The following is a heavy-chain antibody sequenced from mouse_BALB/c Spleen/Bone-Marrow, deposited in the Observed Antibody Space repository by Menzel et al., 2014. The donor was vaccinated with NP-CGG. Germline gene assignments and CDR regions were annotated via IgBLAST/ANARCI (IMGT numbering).Heavy chain of an antibody. J-gene: IGHJ2*03. CDR1: GYSFTSYW. D-gene: IGHD1-1*01. CDR3: TRAITTAVEFDY. CDR2: IYPGNSGT. Sequence: EVQLPQSGTLLARPGASVTMSCKASGYSFTSYWMYWLQQRPGQGLDWIGAIYPGNSGTSYNQNFKGKAKLTPVTSASTAYMELSSMTNEDSAVYYCTRAITTAVEFDYWGHGTSLTGSS. V-gene: IGHV1-5*01.